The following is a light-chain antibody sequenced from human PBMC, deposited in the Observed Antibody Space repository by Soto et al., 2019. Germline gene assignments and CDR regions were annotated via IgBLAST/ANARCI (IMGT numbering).Light chain of an antibody. J-gene: IGKJ4*01. Sequence: DIQITQSPSSLSSSVGDRVTITCRASQSISSYVNWYQQKPGNAPKLLIYVASTLQSGVPSRFSGSGSGTDFTLTISSLQPEDFATYYCQQSYITPLTFGGGTKV. CDR1: QSISSY. CDR3: QQSYITPLT. CDR2: VAS. V-gene: IGKV1-39*01.